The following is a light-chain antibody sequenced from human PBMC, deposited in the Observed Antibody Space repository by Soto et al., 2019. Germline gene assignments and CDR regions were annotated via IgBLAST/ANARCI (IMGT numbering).Light chain of an antibody. CDR2: DAS. Sequence: TQSPSSLSASVGDRVTITCRASQGISNYLAWYQQKPGLAPRLLIYDASSRATGIPDRFSGSGSGTDFTLTISRLEPEDFAVYYCQQYGSSPPITFGQGTRLEIK. V-gene: IGKV3D-20*01. J-gene: IGKJ5*01. CDR3: QQYGSSPPIT. CDR1: QGISNY.